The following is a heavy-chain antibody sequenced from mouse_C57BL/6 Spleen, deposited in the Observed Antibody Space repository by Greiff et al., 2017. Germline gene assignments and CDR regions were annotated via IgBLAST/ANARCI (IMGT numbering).Heavy chain of an antibody. Sequence: EVQVVESGGGLVKPGGSLKLSCAASGFTFSDYGMHWVRQAPEKGLEWVVYISSGSSTIYYADTVQGRFTISRDNAKNTLFLQMTSLRSEDTAMYYCARGLNYCGSSYGFYYAMDYWGQGTSVTVSS. CDR3: ARGLNYCGSSYGFYYAMDY. CDR2: ISSGSSTI. CDR1: GFTFSDYG. D-gene: IGHD1-1*01. J-gene: IGHJ4*01. V-gene: IGHV5-17*01.